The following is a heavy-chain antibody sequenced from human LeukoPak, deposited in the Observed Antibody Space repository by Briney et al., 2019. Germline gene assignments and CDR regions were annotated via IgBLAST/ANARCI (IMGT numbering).Heavy chain of an antibody. V-gene: IGHV4-39*07. Sequence: SETLSLTCTVSGGSISSSSYYWGWIRQPPGKGLEWIGSIYYSGSTYYNPSLKSRVTISVDTSKNQFSLKLSSVTAADTAVYYCARATFGPPDYWGQGTLVTVSS. CDR3: ARATFGPPDY. CDR1: GGSISSSSYY. CDR2: IYYSGST. J-gene: IGHJ4*02. D-gene: IGHD3-10*02.